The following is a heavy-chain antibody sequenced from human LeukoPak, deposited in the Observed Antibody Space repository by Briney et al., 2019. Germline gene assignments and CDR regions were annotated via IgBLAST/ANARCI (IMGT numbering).Heavy chain of an antibody. Sequence: ASVKVSCKASGYTFTGYYMYWVRQAPGQGLEWMGWINPNSGGTKYAQKFQGRVTMTRDTSISTAYMELSRLRSDDTAVYYCARGIQLWFHHFQHWGQGTLVTVSS. V-gene: IGHV1-2*02. D-gene: IGHD5-18*01. J-gene: IGHJ1*01. CDR1: GYTFTGYY. CDR2: INPNSGGT. CDR3: ARGIQLWFHHFQH.